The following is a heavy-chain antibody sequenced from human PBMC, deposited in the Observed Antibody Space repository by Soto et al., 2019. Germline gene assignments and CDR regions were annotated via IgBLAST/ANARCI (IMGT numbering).Heavy chain of an antibody. CDR1: GYTFTSYG. J-gene: IGHJ6*02. CDR3: ARARLWFGELPYYYGMEV. CDR2: ISAYNGNT. V-gene: IGHV1-18*01. Sequence: QVQLVQSGAEVKKPGASVKVSCKASGYTFTSYGISWVRQAPGQGLEWMGWISAYNGNTNYAQKLKGRVTNTTDTSTRTVYMELRSLRSDVTAVYYCARARLWFGELPYYYGMEVWGQGTTVTVSS. D-gene: IGHD3-10*01.